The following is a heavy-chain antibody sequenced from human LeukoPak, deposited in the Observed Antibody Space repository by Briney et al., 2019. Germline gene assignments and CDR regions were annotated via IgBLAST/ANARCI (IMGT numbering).Heavy chain of an antibody. CDR3: ARVRVVVPAAIDYYYAMDV. D-gene: IGHD2-2*01. CDR1: GFTFSTYS. CDR2: ISSSSSYI. V-gene: IGHV3-21*01. J-gene: IGHJ6*02. Sequence: GGSLRLSCAASGFTFSTYSMNWVRRAPGKGLEWVSFISSSSSYIYYADSVKGRFTISRDNAKNSLYLQMNSLRAEDTAVYYCARVRVVVPAAIDYYYAMDVWGQGTTVTVSS.